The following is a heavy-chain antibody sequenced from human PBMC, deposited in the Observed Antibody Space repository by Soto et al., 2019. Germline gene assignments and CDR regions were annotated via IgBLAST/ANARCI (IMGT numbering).Heavy chain of an antibody. J-gene: IGHJ3*02. CDR1: GFIVSDTY. V-gene: IGHV3-66*01. Sequence: EVQLVESGGGLVQPGGSLRLSCTASGFIVSDTYVNWVRQAPGKGLEWVSVISNRGDTHYADSVRGSFSLSRDISDNTLHLQMNNLRVEDTAVYYCARETRYCRGGSCSITGDAYDIWGQGTMVTVSS. CDR3: ARETRYCRGGSCSITGDAYDI. CDR2: ISNRGDT. D-gene: IGHD2-15*01.